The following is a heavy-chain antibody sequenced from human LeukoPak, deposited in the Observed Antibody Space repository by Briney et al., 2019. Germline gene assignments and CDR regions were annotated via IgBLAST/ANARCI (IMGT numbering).Heavy chain of an antibody. CDR2: IYTTGST. V-gene: IGHV4-61*02. CDR3: ARDTFSSGRYFDY. CDR1: GGSISSGSYY. Sequence: SQTLSLTCTVSGGSISSGSYYWSWIRQPPGKGLEWSGRIYTTGSTNYNPSLKSRVTISVDTSKNQFSLKLSSVTAADTAVYYCARDTFSSGRYFDYWGQGTLVTVSS. J-gene: IGHJ4*02. D-gene: IGHD6-6*01.